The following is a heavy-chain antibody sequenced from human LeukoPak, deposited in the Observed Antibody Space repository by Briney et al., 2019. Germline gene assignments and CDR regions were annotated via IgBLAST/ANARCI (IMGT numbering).Heavy chain of an antibody. D-gene: IGHD3-10*01. J-gene: IGHJ4*02. CDR1: GFTFGDYA. Sequence: GGSLRLSCSASGFTFGDYAMTWFRQAPGKGLEWVSIISDSGANTYYADSVRGRFTISRDNSKNTLYLQMNSLRAEDTAVYYCANPIRDYWGQGTLVTVSS. CDR2: ISDSGANT. CDR3: ANPIRDY. V-gene: IGHV3-23*01.